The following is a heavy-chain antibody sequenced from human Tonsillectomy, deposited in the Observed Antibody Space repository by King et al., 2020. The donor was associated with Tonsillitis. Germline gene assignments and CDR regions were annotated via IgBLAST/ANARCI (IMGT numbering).Heavy chain of an antibody. V-gene: IGHV3-30*01. CDR2: IAKDGREK. D-gene: IGHD3-3*01. CDR3: ARGGSDFWSGYYSPPFGY. CDR1: GLAFRRYC. J-gene: IGHJ4*02. Sequence: VQLVGSGGGVGQTGRSLRSYCAASGLAFRRYCMHWVCQAPGTGLECVAAIAKDGREKEDVDSVKGRFSISRDNFQNTLYLQMNSLRPEDTAVYYCARGGSDFWSGYYSPPFGYWGQGTLVTVSS.